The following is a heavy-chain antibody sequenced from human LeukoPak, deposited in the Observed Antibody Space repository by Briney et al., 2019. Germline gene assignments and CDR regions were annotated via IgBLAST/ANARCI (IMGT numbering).Heavy chain of an antibody. Sequence: SETLSLTCTVSGGSISNYYWSWIRQPAGKGLEWIGRIYTSGTTNYNPSLKSRVTMSIDTSKNQSSLKLSSVTAADTAVYFCARGPYCGDDCYFDYWGQGTLVTVSS. D-gene: IGHD2-21*02. CDR1: GGSISNYY. V-gene: IGHV4-4*07. CDR3: ARGPYCGDDCYFDY. J-gene: IGHJ4*02. CDR2: IYTSGTT.